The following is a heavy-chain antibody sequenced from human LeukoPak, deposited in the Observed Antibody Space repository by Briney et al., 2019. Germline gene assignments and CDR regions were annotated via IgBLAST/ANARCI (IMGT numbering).Heavy chain of an antibody. CDR1: GGSISSYY. D-gene: IGHD3-16*01. J-gene: IGHJ3*02. Sequence: SETLSLTCTVSGGSISSYYWSWIRQPPGKGPEWIGYIYYSGSTNYNPSLKSRVTVSVDTSKNQFSLKLSSVTAADTAVYYCARDGHYDHAFDIWGQGTMVTVSS. V-gene: IGHV4-59*01. CDR2: IYYSGST. CDR3: ARDGHYDHAFDI.